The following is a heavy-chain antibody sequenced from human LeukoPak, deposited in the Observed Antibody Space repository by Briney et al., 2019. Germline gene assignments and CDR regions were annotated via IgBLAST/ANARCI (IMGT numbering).Heavy chain of an antibody. CDR1: GFTFSSYA. CDR3: AKTSVAADTKNAFDI. CDR2: ISGSGGST. Sequence: PGGSLRLSCASSGFTFSSYAMSWVRQAPGKGLEWVSAISGSGGSTYYADSVKGRFTISRDNSKNTLYLQMNSLRAEDTAVYYCAKTSVAADTKNAFDIWGQGTMVTVSS. V-gene: IGHV3-23*01. D-gene: IGHD6-19*01. J-gene: IGHJ3*02.